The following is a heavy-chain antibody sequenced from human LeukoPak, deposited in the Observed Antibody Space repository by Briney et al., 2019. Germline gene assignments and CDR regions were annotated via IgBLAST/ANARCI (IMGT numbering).Heavy chain of an antibody. CDR3: ARARPDYSYGRDYYYGMDV. J-gene: IGHJ6*02. Sequence: ASVKVSCKVSGYTLTELSMHWVRQAPGKGLEWMGGFDPEDGETIYAQKFQGRVTITEDTSTDTAYMELSSLRSEDTAVYYCARARPDYSYGRDYYYGMDVWGQGTTVTVSS. CDR2: FDPEDGET. D-gene: IGHD5-18*01. CDR1: GYTLTELS. V-gene: IGHV1-24*01.